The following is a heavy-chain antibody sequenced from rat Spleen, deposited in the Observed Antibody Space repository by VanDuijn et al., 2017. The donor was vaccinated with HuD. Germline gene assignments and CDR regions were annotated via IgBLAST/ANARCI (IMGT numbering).Heavy chain of an antibody. Sequence: EVQLVESGGGLVQPGRSLKLSCAASGFTFSSFPMAWVRQAPTKGLEWVATISSDGGRNFYRDSVKGRFTISRDNAESTLYLQMDSLRSEETATYYCTRSQYYFDYWGQGVMVTVSS. CDR1: GFTFSSFP. J-gene: IGHJ2*01. CDR2: ISSDGGRN. V-gene: IGHV5-46*01. CDR3: TRSQYYFDY.